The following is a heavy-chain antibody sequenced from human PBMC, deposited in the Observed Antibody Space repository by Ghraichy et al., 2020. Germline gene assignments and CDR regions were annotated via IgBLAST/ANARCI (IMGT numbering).Heavy chain of an antibody. Sequence: GASLRLSCAASGFTFSSYSMNWVRQAPGKGLEWVSYISSSSSTIYYADSVKGRFTISRDNAKNSLYLQMNSLRDEDTAVYYCARDQGGYDFWSGYYTYYYYYGMDVWGQGTTVTVSS. CDR2: ISSSSSTI. J-gene: IGHJ6*02. CDR3: ARDQGGYDFWSGYYTYYYYYGMDV. D-gene: IGHD3-3*01. V-gene: IGHV3-48*02. CDR1: GFTFSSYS.